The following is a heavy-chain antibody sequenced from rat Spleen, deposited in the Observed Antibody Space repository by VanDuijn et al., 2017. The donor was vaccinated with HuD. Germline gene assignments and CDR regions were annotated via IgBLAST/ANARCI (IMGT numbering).Heavy chain of an antibody. CDR1: GFTFSDYG. V-gene: IGHV5-34*01. CDR3: AIRTMGIILDY. Sequence: EVQLMESGGGLVQPGWSLKLSCVDYGFTFSDYGMNWIRQAPGKGLEWVAYISGSSGTIYYADTVKGRFTIARDNARNTLYFQLSSLRSEDTALYYCAIRTMGIILDYWGQGVIVIVSS. D-gene: IGHD1-9*01. J-gene: IGHJ2*01. CDR2: ISGSSGTI.